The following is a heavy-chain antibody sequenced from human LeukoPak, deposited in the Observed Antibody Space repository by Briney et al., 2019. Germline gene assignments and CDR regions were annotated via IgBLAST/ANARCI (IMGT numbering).Heavy chain of an antibody. CDR3: ARGATDVTRWFDP. Sequence: GGSLRLSCAASGFTFSSYAMSWVRQAPGKGLEWVSIISRASESIFYADSVKGRFTISRDNAKNSLYLQMNGLRDEDTAVYYCARGATDVTRWFDPWGQGTRVTVSS. CDR2: ISRASESI. CDR1: GFTFSSYA. J-gene: IGHJ5*02. D-gene: IGHD1-1*01. V-gene: IGHV3-21*01.